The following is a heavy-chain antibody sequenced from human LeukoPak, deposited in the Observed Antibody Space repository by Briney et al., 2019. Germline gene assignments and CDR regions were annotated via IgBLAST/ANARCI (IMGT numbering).Heavy chain of an antibody. V-gene: IGHV4-39*07. CDR1: GGSITSSGYY. D-gene: IGHD2-2*01. Sequence: SETLSLTCTVSGGSITSSGYYWVWIRQPPGKGLEWIGSFYYSGTAHYNPSLKSRVTIAEDASKIQFFLRLSSVTAADTAVYYCAKTGVYCSSTSCSSGEDYWGQGTLVTVSS. CDR2: FYYSGTA. J-gene: IGHJ4*02. CDR3: AKTGVYCSSTSCSSGEDY.